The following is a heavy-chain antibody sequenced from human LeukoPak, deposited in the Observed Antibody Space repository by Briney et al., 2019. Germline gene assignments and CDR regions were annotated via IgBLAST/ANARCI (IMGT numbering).Heavy chain of an antibody. CDR3: GRDYHSGKYSPGICAH. CDR2: ISYDGNDQ. V-gene: IGHV3-30-3*01. Sequence: GGSLRLSCAASGFTFGSYPMHWVRQAPGKGLEWVAVISYDGNDQYYTDSVKGRFYISRDSSKNKLYLQMNSLRTEDTAVYYCGRDYHSGKYSPGICAHWGQGALVTVSS. D-gene: IGHD1-26*01. CDR1: GFTFGSYP. J-gene: IGHJ4*02.